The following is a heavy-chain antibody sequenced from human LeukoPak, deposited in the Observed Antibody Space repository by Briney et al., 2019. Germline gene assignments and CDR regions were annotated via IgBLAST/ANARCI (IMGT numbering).Heavy chain of an antibody. CDR1: GFTFSSYW. J-gene: IGHJ4*02. D-gene: IGHD3-10*01. Sequence: GGSLRLSCAASGFTFSSYWMHWVRQAPGKGLVWVSRINSDGSSTSYADSVKGRFTISRDNSKNTLYLQMNSLRAEDTAVYYCARVRLWFGETQYYFDYWGQGTLVTVSS. CDR3: ARVRLWFGETQYYFDY. CDR2: INSDGSST. V-gene: IGHV3-74*01.